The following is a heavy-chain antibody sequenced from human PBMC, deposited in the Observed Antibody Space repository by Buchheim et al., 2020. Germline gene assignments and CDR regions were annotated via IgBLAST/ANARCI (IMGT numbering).Heavy chain of an antibody. V-gene: IGHV3-7*01. CDR2: INQDGSEI. CDR3: TIESCCQHLRDNYFDP. CDR1: GFTFTTYW. D-gene: IGHD6-13*01. J-gene: IGHJ5*02. Sequence: EVQLVESGGGLVQAGGSLRLSCAASGFTFTTYWMSWVRQSPGKGLEWVANINQDGSEIYYGESVKGRFTISRDNAKNSLYLQMNSLRAEDTAMYYCTIESCCQHLRDNYFDPWGRGIL.